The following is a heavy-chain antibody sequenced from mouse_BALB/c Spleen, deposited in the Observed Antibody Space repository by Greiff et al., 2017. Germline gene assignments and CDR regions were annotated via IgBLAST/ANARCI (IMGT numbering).Heavy chain of an antibody. J-gene: IGHJ1*01. V-gene: IGHV10-1*02. CDR1: GFTFNTYA. D-gene: IGHD2-1*01. CDR3: VRHSTHWYFDV. Sequence: EVKLMESGGGLVQPKGSLKLSCAASGFTFNTYAMNWVRQAPGKGLEWVARIRSKSNNYATYYADSVKDRFTISRDDSQSMLYLQMNNLKTEDTAMYYCVRHSTHWYFDVWGAGTTVTVSS. CDR2: IRSKSNNYAT.